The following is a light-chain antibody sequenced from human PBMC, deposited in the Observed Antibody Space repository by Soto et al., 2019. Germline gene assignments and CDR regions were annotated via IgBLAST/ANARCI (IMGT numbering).Light chain of an antibody. CDR1: QSVSSNY. J-gene: IGKJ1*01. Sequence: EIVLTQSPGTLSLSPGERATLSCRASQSVSSNYLAWYQQKPGQAPRLLIYGASSRATGIPDRFSGSGSGTDFTLTISRLAPEDFAVYYCQQYGTSPQTFGQGTKVAIK. CDR2: GAS. V-gene: IGKV3-20*01. CDR3: QQYGTSPQT.